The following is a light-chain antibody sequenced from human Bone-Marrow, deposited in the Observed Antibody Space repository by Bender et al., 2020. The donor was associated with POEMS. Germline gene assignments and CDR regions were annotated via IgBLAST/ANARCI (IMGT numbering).Light chain of an antibody. CDR1: TSDVGRYKY. CDR3: CSYAGRSVWV. Sequence: QSALTQPASVSGSPGQSITTSCTGTTSDVGRYKYVSWYQQHPGKAPKLMIYEVSKRPSGVSNRFSGSKSDNTASLTISGLQAEDEADFYCCSYAGRSVWVFGGGTKLTVL. J-gene: IGLJ3*02. V-gene: IGLV2-23*02. CDR2: EVS.